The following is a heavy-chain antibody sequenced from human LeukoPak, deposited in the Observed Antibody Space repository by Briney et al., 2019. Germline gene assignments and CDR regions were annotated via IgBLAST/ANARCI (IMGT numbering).Heavy chain of an antibody. Sequence: SETLSLTCTVSGGSINSYYWSWVRQPAGKGLEWIGRIYASGSTNYNPSLKSRVIMSVDTSKNQFSLKLNSLTAADTAVYYCAGTDQRGGYFDYWGQGTLVTVSS. V-gene: IGHV4-4*07. CDR2: IYASGST. D-gene: IGHD3/OR15-3a*01. CDR3: AGTDQRGGYFDY. J-gene: IGHJ4*02. CDR1: GGSINSYY.